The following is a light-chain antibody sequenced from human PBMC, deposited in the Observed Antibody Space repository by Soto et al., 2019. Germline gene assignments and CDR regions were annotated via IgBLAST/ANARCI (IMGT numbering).Light chain of an antibody. CDR3: CSYAGSFTWV. Sequence: QSALTQPRSVSGSPGQSVTISCSGTSSDLGGYNYVSWYQHHPGKAPKLMIYDVTLRPSGVADRFSGSKSGNTASLTISGLQAEDEADYYCCSYAGSFTWVFGGGTKLTVL. J-gene: IGLJ3*02. CDR2: DVT. V-gene: IGLV2-11*01. CDR1: SSDLGGYNY.